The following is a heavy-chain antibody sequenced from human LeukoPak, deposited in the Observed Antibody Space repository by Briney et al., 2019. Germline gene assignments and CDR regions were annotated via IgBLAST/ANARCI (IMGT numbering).Heavy chain of an antibody. Sequence: GGSLRLSCAASGFTFSRYAMHWVRQAPGKELDWVAVIWYDGSNKYYADSVKGRFTISRDNPKNTLYLQMNSLRAEDTAVYYCANDYGDKGSYLDYWGQGTLVTVSS. D-gene: IGHD4-23*01. CDR1: GFTFSRYA. V-gene: IGHV3-33*06. J-gene: IGHJ4*02. CDR3: ANDYGDKGSYLDY. CDR2: IWYDGSNK.